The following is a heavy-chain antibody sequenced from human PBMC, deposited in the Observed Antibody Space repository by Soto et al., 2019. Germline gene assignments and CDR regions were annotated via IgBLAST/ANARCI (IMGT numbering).Heavy chain of an antibody. D-gene: IGHD4-17*01. Sequence: EVQLVESGGGLVQPGGSLRLSCAASGFTFSSYWMHWVRQAPGKGLVWVSRINSDGSSTSYADSVKGRFTISRDNAKNTLYLQMNSLRAEDTAVYYCARGAKHDYGDYFKKFYYYYMDVWGKGTTVTVSS. CDR2: INSDGSST. V-gene: IGHV3-74*01. CDR1: GFTFSSYW. J-gene: IGHJ6*03. CDR3: ARGAKHDYGDYFKKFYYYYMDV.